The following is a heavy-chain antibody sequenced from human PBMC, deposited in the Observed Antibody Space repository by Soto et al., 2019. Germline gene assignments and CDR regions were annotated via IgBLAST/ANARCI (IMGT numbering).Heavy chain of an antibody. Sequence: GGSLRLSCAASGFTFSSYAMSWVRQAPGKGLEWVSAISGSGGSTYYADSVKGRFTISRDNSKNTLYLQMNSLRAEDTAVYYCAKDPVERGHIVVVTATDRVDYWGQGTLVTVSS. J-gene: IGHJ4*02. CDR2: ISGSGGST. CDR1: GFTFSSYA. V-gene: IGHV3-23*01. D-gene: IGHD2-21*02. CDR3: AKDPVERGHIVVVTATDRVDY.